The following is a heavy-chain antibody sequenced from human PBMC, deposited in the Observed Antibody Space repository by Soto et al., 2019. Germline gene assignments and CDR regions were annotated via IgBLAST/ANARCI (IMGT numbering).Heavy chain of an antibody. J-gene: IGHJ5*02. CDR1: GGSISSSSYY. Sequence: SETLSLTCTVSGGSISSSSYYWGWIRQPPGKGLEWIGSIYYSGSTYYNPSLKSRVTISVDTSKNQFSLKLSSVTAADTAVYYCARGKVTIFGVVTHPRWFDTWGQGTLVTVSS. CDR2: IYYSGST. D-gene: IGHD3-3*01. CDR3: ARGKVTIFGVVTHPRWFDT. V-gene: IGHV4-39*01.